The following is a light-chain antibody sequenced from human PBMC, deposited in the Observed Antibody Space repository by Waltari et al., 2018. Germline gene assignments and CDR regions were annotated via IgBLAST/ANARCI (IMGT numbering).Light chain of an antibody. V-gene: IGLV2-14*03. CDR1: HGDVGSY. CDR3: CSYTRSSSTRYWV. J-gene: IGLJ3*02. CDR2: DVS. Sequence: QTALTQPASVSGSPGQSITISSTGTHGDVGSYVPWPHHPPAKAPKLLIYDVSNRPSGVSNRFSGSKSGNAASLTISGLQAEDGADYYCCSYTRSSSTRYWVFGGGTTLTVL.